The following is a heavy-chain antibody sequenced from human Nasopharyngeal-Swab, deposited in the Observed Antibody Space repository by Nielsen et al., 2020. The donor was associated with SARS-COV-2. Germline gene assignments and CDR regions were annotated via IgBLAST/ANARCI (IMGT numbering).Heavy chain of an antibody. CDR3: AKLADYYYYMDV. Sequence: VRQMPGKGLEWVSGISWNSGSIGYADSVKGRFTISRDNAKNSLYLQMNSLRAEDTALYYCAKLADYYYYMDVWGKGTTVT. CDR2: ISWNSGSI. D-gene: IGHD6-6*01. J-gene: IGHJ6*03. V-gene: IGHV3-9*01.